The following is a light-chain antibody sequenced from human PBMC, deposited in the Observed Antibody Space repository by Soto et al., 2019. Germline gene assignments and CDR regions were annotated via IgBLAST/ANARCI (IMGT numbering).Light chain of an antibody. CDR3: QEYTIWPST. CDR2: CAS. CDR1: QSVGSN. V-gene: IGKV3-15*01. J-gene: IGKJ2*01. Sequence: EIVMTQSPATLSVSPGERASLSCRASQSVGSNLAWYQQTAGQAPRLLIYCASTRATGIPDRFSGSGSGTEFNLTISRLQSEDFAVYSCQEYTIWPSTFGQGTKLEIK.